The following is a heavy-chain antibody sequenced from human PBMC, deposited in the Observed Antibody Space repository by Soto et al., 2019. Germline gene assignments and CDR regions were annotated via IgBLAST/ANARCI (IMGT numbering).Heavy chain of an antibody. J-gene: IGHJ6*02. V-gene: IGHV3-30-3*01. CDR2: ISYDGSNK. CDR3: ARYLPDYTLSSGGMDV. Sequence: QVQLVESGGGVVQPGRPLRLSCAASGFTFSSYAMHWVRQAPGKGLEWVAVISYDGSNKYYADSVKGRFTISRDNAKKTLYLQMNSLRAVDTAVYYCARYLPDYTLSSGGMDVWGQGTTVTVSS. D-gene: IGHD4-4*01. CDR1: GFTFSSYA.